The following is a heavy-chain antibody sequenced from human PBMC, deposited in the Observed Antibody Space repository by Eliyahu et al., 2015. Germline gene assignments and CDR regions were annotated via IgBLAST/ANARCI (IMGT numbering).Heavy chain of an antibody. CDR1: GFSLSTSGVG. D-gene: IGHD6-6*01. Sequence: QITLKESGPTLVKPTQTLTLTCTFSGFSLSTSGVGVGWIRQPPGKALEWLALIYWNDDKRYSPSLKSRLTITKDTSKNQVVLTMTNMDPVDTATYYCAHRLGSSSSNWFDPWGQGTLVTVSS. V-gene: IGHV2-5*01. CDR2: IYWNDDK. J-gene: IGHJ5*02. CDR3: AHRLGSSSSNWFDP.